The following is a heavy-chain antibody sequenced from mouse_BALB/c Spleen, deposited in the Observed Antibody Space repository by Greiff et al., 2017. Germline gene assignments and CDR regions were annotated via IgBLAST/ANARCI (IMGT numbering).Heavy chain of an antibody. Sequence: QVQLQQSGPGLVQPSQSLSITCTVSGFSLTSYGVHWVRQSPGKGLEWLGVIWSGGSTDYNAAFISRLSISKDNSKSQVFFKMNSLQTDDTARYYCARDLGYPFAYWGQGTLVTVSA. CDR2: IWSGGST. D-gene: IGHD2-2*01. V-gene: IGHV2-2*01. CDR1: GFSLTSYG. CDR3: ARDLGYPFAY. J-gene: IGHJ3*01.